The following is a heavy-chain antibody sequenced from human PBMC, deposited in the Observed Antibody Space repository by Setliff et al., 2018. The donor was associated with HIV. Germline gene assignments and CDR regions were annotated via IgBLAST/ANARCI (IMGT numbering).Heavy chain of an antibody. Sequence: GSLRLSCAASGFTFDSHSMSWVRQAPGKGLEWVSSISTSSSFIYYADSLKGRFTISRDDAKNSLFLQMNSLRAEDTAVYYCARGYCSGGRCYPRDYWGQGTLVTVSS. CDR2: ISTSSSFI. V-gene: IGHV3-21*01. CDR3: ARGYCSGGRCYPRDY. D-gene: IGHD2-15*01. J-gene: IGHJ4*02. CDR1: GFTFDSHS.